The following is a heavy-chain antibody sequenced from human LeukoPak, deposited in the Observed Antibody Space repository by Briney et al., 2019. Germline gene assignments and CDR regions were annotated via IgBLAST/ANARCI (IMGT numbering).Heavy chain of an antibody. CDR2: IIPILGML. D-gene: IGHD2-21*02. V-gene: IGHV1-69*04. CDR1: GYTFTSYG. J-gene: IGHJ3*02. Sequence: SVKVSCKASGYTFTSYGISWVRQAPGQGLEWMGRIIPILGMLNYAQKFQGRVTITADKSTSTAYMELSSLRSEDTAVYYCARSCGGDCSDAFDIWGQGTMVTVSS. CDR3: ARSCGGDCSDAFDI.